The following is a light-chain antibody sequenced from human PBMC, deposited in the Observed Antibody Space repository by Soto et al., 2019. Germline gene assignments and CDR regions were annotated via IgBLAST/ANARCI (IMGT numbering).Light chain of an antibody. V-gene: IGKV1-33*01. J-gene: IGKJ5*01. CDR2: DAS. CDR3: QQYVNLPLT. Sequence: DIQMTQSPAALPGSVVDSGTITCQASQDIDQFLNWFQQKTGNAPKLLIYDASNLQTGVPSRFSARGSGKDFTFTISTLQPEDIPKYYCQQYVNLPLTFGQGTRLEN. CDR1: QDIDQF.